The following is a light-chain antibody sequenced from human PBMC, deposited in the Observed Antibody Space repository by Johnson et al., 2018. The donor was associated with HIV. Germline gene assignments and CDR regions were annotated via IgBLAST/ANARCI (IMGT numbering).Light chain of an antibody. Sequence: QSVLTQPPSVSAAPGQKVTISCSGSSSNIGNNYVSWYQQLPGTAPKLLIYENNKRTSGIPDRFSGSKSGTSATLGITGLQTGDEAEYYCGTWDNRLSAVFGTGTKVTVL. CDR3: GTWDNRLSAV. J-gene: IGLJ1*01. CDR2: ENN. CDR1: SSNIGNNY. V-gene: IGLV1-51*02.